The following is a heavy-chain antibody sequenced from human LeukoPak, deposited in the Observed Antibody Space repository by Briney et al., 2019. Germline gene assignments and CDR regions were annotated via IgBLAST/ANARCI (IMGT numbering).Heavy chain of an antibody. Sequence: PSETLSLTCTVSGGSISSYYWSWIRQPPGKGLEWIGYIYYSGSTNYNPSLKSRVTISVDTSKNQFSLKLNSVTATETAVYYCARGIAHCSGGSCFDDYFDYWGQGTLVTVSS. D-gene: IGHD2-15*01. CDR3: ARGIAHCSGGSCFDDYFDY. CDR2: IYYSGST. CDR1: GGSISSYY. J-gene: IGHJ4*02. V-gene: IGHV4-59*08.